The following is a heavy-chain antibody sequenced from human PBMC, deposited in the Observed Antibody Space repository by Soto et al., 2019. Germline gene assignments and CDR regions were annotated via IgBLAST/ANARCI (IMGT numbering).Heavy chain of an antibody. CDR3: ARDSHYDYVWGSYRYAFDI. CDR2: ISSSGSTI. CDR1: GFTFRSYE. D-gene: IGHD3-16*02. Sequence: GGSLRLSCAASGFTFRSYEMNWVRQAPGKGLEWVSYISSSGSTIYYADSVKGRFTISRDNAKNSLYLQMNSLRAEDTSVYYCARDSHYDYVWGSYRYAFDIWGQGTMVTVAS. J-gene: IGHJ3*02. V-gene: IGHV3-48*03.